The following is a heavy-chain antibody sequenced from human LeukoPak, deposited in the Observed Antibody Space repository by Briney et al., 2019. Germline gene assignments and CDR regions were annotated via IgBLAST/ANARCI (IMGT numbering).Heavy chain of an antibody. Sequence: PSETLSLTCTVSGGSISSGDYYWSWIRQPPGKGLEWIGYIYYSGSTYYNPSFKSRVTISVDTSKNQFSLKLSSVTAADTAVYYCATQRWLTIPPRYWGQGTLVTVSS. CDR2: IYYSGST. D-gene: IGHD5-24*01. V-gene: IGHV4-30-4*01. CDR3: ATQRWLTIPPRY. CDR1: GGSISSGDYY. J-gene: IGHJ4*02.